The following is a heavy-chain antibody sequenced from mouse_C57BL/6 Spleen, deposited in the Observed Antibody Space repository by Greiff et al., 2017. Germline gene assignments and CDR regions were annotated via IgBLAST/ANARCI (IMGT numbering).Heavy chain of an antibody. CDR2: IDPETGGT. CDR3: TREGTTVVAKFDY. D-gene: IGHD1-1*01. CDR1: GYTFTDYE. Sequence: LVESGAELVRPGASVTLSCKASGYTFTDYEMHWVKQTPVHGLEWIGAIDPETGGTAYNQKFKGKAILTADKSSSTAYMELRSLTSEDSAVYYCTREGTTVVAKFDYWGQGTTLTVSS. V-gene: IGHV1-15*01. J-gene: IGHJ2*01.